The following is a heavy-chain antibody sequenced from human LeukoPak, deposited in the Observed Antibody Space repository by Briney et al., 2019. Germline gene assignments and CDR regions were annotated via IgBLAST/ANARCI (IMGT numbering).Heavy chain of an antibody. Sequence: GGSLRLSCAASGFTFSTYEFNWVRQAPGKGLEWVAYIGVGGNSIYYADSVRGRFTTSRDNAQNSLYLEMNSLRVEDTALYYCAREMAHCGGDCFDYWGQGTLVTVSS. CDR2: IGVGGNSI. CDR3: AREMAHCGGDCFDY. J-gene: IGHJ4*02. V-gene: IGHV3-48*03. D-gene: IGHD2-21*01. CDR1: GFTFSTYE.